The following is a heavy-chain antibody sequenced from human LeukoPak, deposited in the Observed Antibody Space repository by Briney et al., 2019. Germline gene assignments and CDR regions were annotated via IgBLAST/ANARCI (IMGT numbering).Heavy chain of an antibody. V-gene: IGHV3-23*01. CDR2: ISGSGGST. CDR1: GFTFSSYA. J-gene: IGHJ6*02. D-gene: IGHD2-2*01. Sequence: PGGSLRLSCAASGFTFSSYAMSWVRQAPGKGLEWVSAISGSGGSTYYADSVKGRFTISRDNSKNTLYLQMNSLRAEDTAVYYCAKSQGVPPALVGISYYYYGRDVGGQGTTVTVSS. CDR3: AKSQGVPPALVGISYYYYGRDV.